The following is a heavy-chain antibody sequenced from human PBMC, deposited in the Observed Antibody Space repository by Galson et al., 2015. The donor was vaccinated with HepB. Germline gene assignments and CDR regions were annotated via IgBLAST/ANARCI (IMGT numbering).Heavy chain of an antibody. CDR1: GFTVSSNY. D-gene: IGHD2-2*01. Sequence: SLRLSCAASGFTVSSNYMSWVRQAPGKGLEWVSVIYSGGSTYYADSVKGRFTISRDNSKNTLYLQMNSLRAEDTAVYYCARDYIVVVPAANPTWDYFGMDVWGQGTTVTVSS. CDR3: ARDYIVVVPAANPTWDYFGMDV. J-gene: IGHJ6*02. CDR2: IYSGGST. V-gene: IGHV3-66*02.